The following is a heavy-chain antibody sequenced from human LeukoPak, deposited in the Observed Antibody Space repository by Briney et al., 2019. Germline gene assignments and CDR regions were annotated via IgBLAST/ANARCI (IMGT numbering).Heavy chain of an antibody. J-gene: IGHJ4*02. CDR3: AKGGKSSSYYFDY. CDR2: ISGSGGST. Sequence: HPGGSLRLSCAASGFTFSSYGMSWVRQAPGKGLEWVSAISGSGGSTYYADSVKGRFTISRDNSKNTLYLQMNSLRAEDTAVYYCAKGGKSSSYYFDYWGQGTLVTVSS. V-gene: IGHV3-23*01. CDR1: GFTFSSYG. D-gene: IGHD6-13*01.